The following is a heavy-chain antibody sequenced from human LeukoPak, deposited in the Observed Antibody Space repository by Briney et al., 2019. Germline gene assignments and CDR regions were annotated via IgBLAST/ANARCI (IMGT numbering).Heavy chain of an antibody. CDR3: ARSSYYDSSGYYLFDY. J-gene: IGHJ4*02. CDR1: GYTFTSYA. Sequence: GASVKVSCKASGYTFTSYAISWVRQAPGQGLEWMGGIIPIFGTANYAQKFQGRVTITTDESTSTAYMELSSLRSEDTAVYYCARSSYYDSSGYYLFDYWGQGTLVTVSS. V-gene: IGHV1-69*05. D-gene: IGHD3-22*01. CDR2: IIPIFGTA.